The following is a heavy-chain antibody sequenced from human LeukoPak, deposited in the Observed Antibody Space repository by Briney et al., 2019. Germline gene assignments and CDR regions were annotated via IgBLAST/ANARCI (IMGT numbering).Heavy chain of an antibody. CDR2: ITGSGDGT. D-gene: IGHD3-10*01. V-gene: IGHV3-23*01. CDR1: GFTFSNYA. CDR3: VKGFVHPTYYFDY. Sequence: GGSLRLSCAASGFTFSNYAMMWVRQAPGKRLEWVSSITGSGDGTYYADSVRGRFTISRDNSGNTLYLQLNSLRAEDTAVYFCVKGFVHPTYYFDYWGQGTLVTVSS. J-gene: IGHJ4*02.